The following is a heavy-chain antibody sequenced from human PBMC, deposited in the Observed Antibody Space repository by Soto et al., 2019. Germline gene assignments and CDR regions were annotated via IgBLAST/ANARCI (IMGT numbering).Heavy chain of an antibody. CDR3: ARPPRGAASGNWFDP. CDR1: GFTFSSYS. D-gene: IGHD3-10*01. Sequence: GGSLRLSCAASGFTFSSYSMNWVRQAPGKGLEWVSYISSSSSTIYYADSVKGRFTISRDNAKNSLYLQMNSLRAEDTAVYYCARPPRGAASGNWFDPWCQGTLVTVSS. J-gene: IGHJ5*02. CDR2: ISSSSSTI. V-gene: IGHV3-48*01.